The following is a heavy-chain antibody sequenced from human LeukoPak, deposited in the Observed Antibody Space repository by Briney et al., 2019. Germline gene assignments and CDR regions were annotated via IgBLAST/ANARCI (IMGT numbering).Heavy chain of an antibody. Sequence: SETLSLTCTVSGGSISSYYWSWIRQPPGKGLEWIGYIYYSGSTNYNPSLKSRVTISVDTSKNQFSLKLSSVTAADTAVYYCARRGGSYLDDAFDIWGQGTMVTVSS. J-gene: IGHJ3*02. D-gene: IGHD1-26*01. V-gene: IGHV4-59*08. CDR3: ARRGGSYLDDAFDI. CDR1: GGSISSYY. CDR2: IYYSGST.